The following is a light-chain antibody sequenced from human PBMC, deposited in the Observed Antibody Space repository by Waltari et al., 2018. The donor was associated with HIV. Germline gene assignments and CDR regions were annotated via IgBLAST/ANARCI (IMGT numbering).Light chain of an antibody. CDR2: DVN. Sequence: QSALTQPASVSGSPGQSITISCTGTSNDVGTFTYVSWYQQHPGKAPKVIIYDVNNRPSGVSNRFSGSKSGITAALTISGLRIEDEADCYCSSYTGHIALFGGGTKLTVL. CDR1: SNDVGTFTY. J-gene: IGLJ2*01. CDR3: SSYTGHIAL. V-gene: IGLV2-14*03.